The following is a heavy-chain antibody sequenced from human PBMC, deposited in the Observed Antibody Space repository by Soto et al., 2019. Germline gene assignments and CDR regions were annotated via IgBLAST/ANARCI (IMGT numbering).Heavy chain of an antibody. CDR3: ARFMTMVTNLAFDI. CDR2: IYYSGST. Sequence: SETLSLTCAVSGGSISSSNWCSWVRQPPGKGLEWIGEIYYSGSTNYNPSLKSRVTISVDKSKNQFSLKLSSVTAADTAVYYCARFMTMVTNLAFDIWGQGTMVT. CDR1: GGSISSSNW. J-gene: IGHJ3*02. V-gene: IGHV4-4*02. D-gene: IGHD4-17*01.